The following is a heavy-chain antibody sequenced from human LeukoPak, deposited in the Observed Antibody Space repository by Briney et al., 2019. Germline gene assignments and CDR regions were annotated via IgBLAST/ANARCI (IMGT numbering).Heavy chain of an antibody. CDR3: ARETLRYDFWSGGTQSDYYYMDV. CDR1: GGSISSYY. Sequence: SETLSLTCTVSGGSISSYYWSWIRQPPGKGLEWIGYIYYSGSTNYNPSLKSRVTISVDTSKNQFSLKLSSVTAADTAVYYCARETLRYDFWSGGTQSDYYYMDVWGKGTTVTVSS. D-gene: IGHD3-3*01. V-gene: IGHV4-59*01. J-gene: IGHJ6*03. CDR2: IYYSGST.